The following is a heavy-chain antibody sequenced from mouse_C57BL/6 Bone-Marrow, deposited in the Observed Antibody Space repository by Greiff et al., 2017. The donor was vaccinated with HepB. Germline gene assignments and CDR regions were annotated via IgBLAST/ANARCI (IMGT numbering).Heavy chain of an antibody. J-gene: IGHJ4*01. CDR2: IDPSDSYT. CDR1: GYTFTSYW. D-gene: IGHD1-1*01. Sequence: VQLQQPGAELVMPGASVKLSCKASGYTFTSYWMHWVKQRPGQGLEWIGEIDPSDSYTNYNQKFKGKSTLTVDKSSSTAYMQLSSLTSEDSAVYYCARRSFYGSSSYYAMDYWGQGTSVTVSS. V-gene: IGHV1-69*01. CDR3: ARRSFYGSSSYYAMDY.